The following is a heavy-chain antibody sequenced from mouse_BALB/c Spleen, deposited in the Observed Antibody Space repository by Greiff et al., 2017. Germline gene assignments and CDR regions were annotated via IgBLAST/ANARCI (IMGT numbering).Heavy chain of an antibody. D-gene: IGHD1-1*01. J-gene: IGHJ3*01. CDR1: GFSLTGYG. Sequence: VQLVESGPGLVAPSQSLSITCTVSGFSLTGYGVNWVRQPPGKGLEWLGMIWGDGSTDYNSALKSRLSISKDNSKSQVFLKMNSLQTDDTARYYCARSPPYYGSRGFAYWGQGTLVTVSA. CDR2: IWGDGST. V-gene: IGHV2-6-7*01. CDR3: ARSPPYYGSRGFAY.